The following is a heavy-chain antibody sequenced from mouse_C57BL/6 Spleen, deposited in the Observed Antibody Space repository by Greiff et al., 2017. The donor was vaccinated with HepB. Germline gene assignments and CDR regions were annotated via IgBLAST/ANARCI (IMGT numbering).Heavy chain of an antibody. CDR2: IWRGGST. CDR1: GFSLTSYG. Sequence: VKLVESGPGLVQPSQSLSITCTVSGFSLTSYGVHWVRQSPGKGLEWLGVIWRGGSTDYNAAFMSRLSITKDNSKSQVFFKMNSLQADDTAIYYCAKTYSNYQAWFAYWGQGTLVTVSA. D-gene: IGHD2-5*01. CDR3: AKTYSNYQAWFAY. J-gene: IGHJ3*01. V-gene: IGHV2-5*01.